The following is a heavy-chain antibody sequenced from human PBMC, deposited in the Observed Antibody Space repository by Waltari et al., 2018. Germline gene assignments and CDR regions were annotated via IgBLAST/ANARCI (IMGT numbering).Heavy chain of an antibody. CDR2: IIPIVGTA. CDR1: GGAFSSYA. CDR3: ARVTADTIFGVVIDY. V-gene: IGHV1-69*01. Sequence: QVQLVQSGAEVKKPGSSVKVSCKASGGAFSSYAISWVRQAPGQGLEWMGGIIPIVGTANYAQKFQGRVTITADEATSTAYMELSSVTAADTAVYYCARVTADTIFGVVIDYWGQGTLVTVSS. D-gene: IGHD3-3*01. J-gene: IGHJ4*02.